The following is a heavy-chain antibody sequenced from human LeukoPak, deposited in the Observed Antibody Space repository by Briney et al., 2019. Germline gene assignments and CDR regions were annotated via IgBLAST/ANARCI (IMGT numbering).Heavy chain of an antibody. J-gene: IGHJ4*02. CDR2: INPNSGGT. D-gene: IGHD1-26*01. V-gene: IGHV1-2*02. CDR1: GYTFTGYY. CDR3: ARDRLYSGSYPSDY. Sequence: ASVKVSCKASGYTFTGYYMHWVRQAPGQGLEWMGWINPNSGGTNYAQKLQGRVTMTTDTSTSTAYMELRSLRSDDTAVYYCARDRLYSGSYPSDYWGQGTLVTVSS.